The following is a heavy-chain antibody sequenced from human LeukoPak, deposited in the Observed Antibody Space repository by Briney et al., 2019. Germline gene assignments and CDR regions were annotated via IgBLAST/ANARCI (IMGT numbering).Heavy chain of an antibody. CDR1: GFTFSSYW. D-gene: IGHD3-10*01. V-gene: IGHV3-7*01. J-gene: IGHJ4*02. CDR2: IKQDGSEK. Sequence: PGGSLRLSCAASGFTFSSYWMSWVRQAPGKGLEWVANIKQDGSEKYYVDSVKGRSTISRDNAKNSLYLQMNSLRAEDTAVYYCARDWAHYYGSGNLYYFDYWGQGTLVTVSS. CDR3: ARDWAHYYGSGNLYYFDY.